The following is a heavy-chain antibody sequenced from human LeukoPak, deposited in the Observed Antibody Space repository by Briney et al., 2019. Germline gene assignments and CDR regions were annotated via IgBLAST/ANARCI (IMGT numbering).Heavy chain of an antibody. J-gene: IGHJ3*02. CDR1: GFTFSSYA. Sequence: PGGSLRLSCAASGFTFSSYAMSWVRQAPGKGLEWVSAISGSGGSTNYADSVKGRFTISRDNSKNTLYLQMNSLRAEDTAVYYCAKDNFIWSGYLLDDAFDIWGQGTMVTVSS. V-gene: IGHV3-23*01. CDR3: AKDNFIWSGYLLDDAFDI. CDR2: ISGSGGST. D-gene: IGHD3-3*01.